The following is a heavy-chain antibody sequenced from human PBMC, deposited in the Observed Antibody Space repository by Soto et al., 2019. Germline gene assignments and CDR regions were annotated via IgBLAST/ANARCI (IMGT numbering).Heavy chain of an antibody. V-gene: IGHV4-59*01. CDR2: IYYSGST. D-gene: IGHD3-22*01. J-gene: IGHJ5*01. CDR1: NASIGSYY. Sequence: SETLSLTRIITNASIGSYYRIWISERPRKGLEWIGYIYYSGSTNYNPSLKSRVTISVDTSKNQFSLKLSSVTAADTAVYYCARQGGYYYDSKGYQLFDPWGQGTLVTVS. CDR3: ARQGGYYYDSKGYQLFDP.